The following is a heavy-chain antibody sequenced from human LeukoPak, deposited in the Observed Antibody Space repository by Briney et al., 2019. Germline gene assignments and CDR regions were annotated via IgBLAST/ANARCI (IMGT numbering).Heavy chain of an antibody. D-gene: IGHD3-22*01. Sequence: GASVKVSCKASGGTFSSYAISWVRQAPGQGLEWMGRIIPILGIANYAQKFQGRVTITADKSTSTAYMELSSLRSEDTAVYYCAREPRAGYYDSEGHLDYWGQGTLVTVSS. CDR2: IIPILGIA. V-gene: IGHV1-69*04. CDR1: GGTFSSYA. J-gene: IGHJ4*02. CDR3: AREPRAGYYDSEGHLDY.